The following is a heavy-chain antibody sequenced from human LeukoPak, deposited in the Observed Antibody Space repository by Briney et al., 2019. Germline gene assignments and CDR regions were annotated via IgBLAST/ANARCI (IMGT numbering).Heavy chain of an antibody. CDR1: RFTFSSYA. Sequence: GGSLRLSCAASRFTFSSYAMSWVRQAPGKGLEWVSAISGSGGSTYYADSVKGRFTISRDNSKNTLYVQMNSLRAEDTAVYYCAKDSDYYDSSGYYYFDSWGQGTLVTVSS. D-gene: IGHD3-22*01. J-gene: IGHJ4*02. CDR2: ISGSGGST. V-gene: IGHV3-23*01. CDR3: AKDSDYYDSSGYYYFDS.